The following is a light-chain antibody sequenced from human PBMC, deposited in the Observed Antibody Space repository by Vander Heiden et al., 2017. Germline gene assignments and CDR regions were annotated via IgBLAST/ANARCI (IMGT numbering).Light chain of an antibody. CDR1: STVGGSYTL. V-gene: IGLV2-23*02. Sequence: SALTHPASVSRSPGQSITISCTATSTVGGSYTLVSWFQHPPANAPKLMIYEVSKRPAGVSNRFCGSNSGNTASLTISGLQAEDEADYYCCSYAGSSTVVFGGGTKLTVL. CDR3: CSYAGSSTVV. J-gene: IGLJ2*01. CDR2: EVS.